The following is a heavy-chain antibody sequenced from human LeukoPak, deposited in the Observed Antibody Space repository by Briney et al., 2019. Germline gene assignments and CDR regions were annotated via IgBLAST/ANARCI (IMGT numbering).Heavy chain of an antibody. CDR3: TKEEETYCGGDCYSTAGY. Sequence: PGGSLRLSCAASGFTFSSYGMHWLRQAPGKGLEWVAVIWYDGSNKYYADSVKGRFTISRDNLQTPLYLQMNSLTAEERAVSYLTKEEETYCGGDCYSTAGYWGQGTLVTVSS. CDR1: GFTFSSYG. J-gene: IGHJ4*02. D-gene: IGHD2-21*02. CDR2: IWYDGSNK. V-gene: IGHV3-33*06.